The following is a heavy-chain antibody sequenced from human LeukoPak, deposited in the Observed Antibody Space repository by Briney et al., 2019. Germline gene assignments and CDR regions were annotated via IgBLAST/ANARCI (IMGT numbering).Heavy chain of an antibody. D-gene: IGHD1-7*01. CDR3: ARGRSMGLPKVNYYYYGMDV. CDR1: GGTFSSYA. J-gene: IGHJ6*02. CDR2: IIPILGIA. V-gene: IGHV1-69*04. Sequence: ASVKVSCKASGGTFSSYAISWVRQAPGQGLEWMGRIIPILGIANYAQKFQGRVKITADKSTSTAYMEVSSLRSEDTAVYYCARGRSMGLPKVNYYYYGMDVWGRGTTVTVSS.